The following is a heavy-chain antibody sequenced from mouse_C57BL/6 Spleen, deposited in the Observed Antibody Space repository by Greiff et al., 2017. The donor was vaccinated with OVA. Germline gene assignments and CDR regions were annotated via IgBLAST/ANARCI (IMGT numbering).Heavy chain of an antibody. D-gene: IGHD3-2*02. Sequence: EVMLVESEGGLVQPGSSMKLSCTASGFTFSDYYMAWVRQVPEKGLEWVANINYDGSSTYYLDSLKSRFIISRDNAKNILYLQMSSLKSEDTATYYCARDSSGYGAYYFDYWGQGTTLTVSS. J-gene: IGHJ2*01. CDR3: ARDSSGYGAYYFDY. V-gene: IGHV5-16*01. CDR1: GFTFSDYY. CDR2: INYDGSST.